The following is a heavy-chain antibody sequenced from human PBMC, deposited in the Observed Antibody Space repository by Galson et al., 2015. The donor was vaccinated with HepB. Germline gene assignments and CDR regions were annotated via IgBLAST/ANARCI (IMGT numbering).Heavy chain of an antibody. CDR2: ISSSSSYI. CDR1: GFTFSSYN. D-gene: IGHD3-10*01. Sequence: SLRLSCAAYGFTFSSYNMNWVRQAPATGLEWVSSISSSSSYIYYADSVKGRFTISRDNAKNSLYLQMNSLRAENTAVYYCARAITLVQGVIDKYYFDYWDQRTLVTVSS. J-gene: IGHJ4*02. CDR3: ARAITLVQGVIDKYYFDY. V-gene: IGHV3-21*01.